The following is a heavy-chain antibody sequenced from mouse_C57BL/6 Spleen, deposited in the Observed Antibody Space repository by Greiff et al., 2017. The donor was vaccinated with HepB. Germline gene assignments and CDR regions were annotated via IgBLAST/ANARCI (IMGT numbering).Heavy chain of an antibody. J-gene: IGHJ2*01. V-gene: IGHV5-17*01. CDR1: GFTFSDYG. Sequence: EVNVVESGGGLVKPGGSLKLSCAASGFTFSDYGMHWVRQAPEKGLEWVAYISSGSSTIYYADTVKGRFTISRDNAKNTLFLQMTSLRSEDTAMYYGARCQLGRGYFDYWGQGTTLTVSS. CDR2: ISSGSSTI. CDR3: ARCQLGRGYFDY. D-gene: IGHD4-1*02.